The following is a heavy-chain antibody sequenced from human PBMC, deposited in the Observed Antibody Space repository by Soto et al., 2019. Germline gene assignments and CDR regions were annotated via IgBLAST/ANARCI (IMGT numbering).Heavy chain of an antibody. Sequence: QLQLQESGPGLVKPSETLSLTCTVSGGSISSSSYYWGWIRQPPGKGLEWIGSIYYSGSTYYNPSHTTRVTISVDTSKNHFSLKLSSVTAADTAVYYCARNYYDSSGYVVFDYWGQGTLVTVSS. D-gene: IGHD3-22*01. CDR2: IYYSGST. V-gene: IGHV4-39*01. CDR3: ARNYYDSSGYVVFDY. J-gene: IGHJ4*02. CDR1: GGSISSSSYY.